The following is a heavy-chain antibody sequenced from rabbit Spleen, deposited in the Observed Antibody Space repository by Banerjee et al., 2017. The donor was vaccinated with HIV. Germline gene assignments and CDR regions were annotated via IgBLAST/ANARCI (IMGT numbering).Heavy chain of an antibody. D-gene: IGHD7-1*01. J-gene: IGHJ4*01. Sequence: QEQLVESGGDLVKPEGSLTLTCTASGFSFSSIYWICWVRQAPGKGLEWIACIYTGGSGSAYYASWVNGRFTISKTSSTTVTLQMTSLTAADTATYFCARRDGTGGDDILALWGPGTLVT. V-gene: IGHV1S45*01. CDR2: IYTGGSGSA. CDR1: GFSFSSIYW. CDR3: ARRDGTGGDDILAL.